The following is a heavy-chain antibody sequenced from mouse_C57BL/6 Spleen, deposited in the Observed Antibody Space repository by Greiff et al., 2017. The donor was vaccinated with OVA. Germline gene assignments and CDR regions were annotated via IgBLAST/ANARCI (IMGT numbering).Heavy chain of an antibody. CDR3: ASLYYGSSPLYAMDY. D-gene: IGHD1-1*01. CDR2: ISDGGSYT. Sequence: EVKVVESGGGLVKPGGSLKLSCAASGFTFSSYAMSWVRQTPEKRLEWVATISDGGSYTYYPDNVKGRFTISRDNAKNNLYLQMSHLKSEDTAMYDCASLYYGSSPLYAMDYWGQGTSVTVSS. J-gene: IGHJ4*01. V-gene: IGHV5-4*03. CDR1: GFTFSSYA.